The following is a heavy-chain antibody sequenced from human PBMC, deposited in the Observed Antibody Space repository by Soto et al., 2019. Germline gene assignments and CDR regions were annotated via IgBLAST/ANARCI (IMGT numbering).Heavy chain of an antibody. V-gene: IGHV3-23*01. J-gene: IGHJ4*02. D-gene: IGHD1-7*01. CDR1: GFSFSTYA. CDR2: ISGSGSAT. Sequence: EVQLLESGGSLVQPGGSLRLSCAASGFSFSTYAMGWVRQAPGKGLEWVSAISGSGSATYYADPVKGRFTISRYKSKETLYLQMNSLRAGDTAVYCCAKDIKGTGTKVRYDSWGQGSLVTVSS. CDR3: AKDIKGTGTKVRYDS.